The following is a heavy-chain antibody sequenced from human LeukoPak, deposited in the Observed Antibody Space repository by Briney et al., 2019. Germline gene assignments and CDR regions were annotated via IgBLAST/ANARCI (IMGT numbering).Heavy chain of an antibody. V-gene: IGHV3-11*01. J-gene: IGHJ4*02. Sequence: GGSLRLSCAASGFSLSDYSMSWIRKAPGKGLEWISYMRPNGHTTYYADSSKGRISVSWDNARNSLYLQLSSLTAADTAFYYCARSGYGDFDFWGQGALVTVSS. D-gene: IGHD2-15*01. CDR1: GFSLSDYS. CDR3: ARSGYGDFDF. CDR2: MRPNGHTT.